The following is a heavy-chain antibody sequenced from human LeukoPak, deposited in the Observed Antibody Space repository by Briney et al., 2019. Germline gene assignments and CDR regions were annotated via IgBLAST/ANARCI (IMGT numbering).Heavy chain of an antibody. J-gene: IGHJ5*02. CDR2: IWYDGTNK. D-gene: IGHD6-19*01. Sequence: GRSLRLSCAASGFTFSSYGMHWVRQAPGKGLEWVAVIWYDGTNKYYADSVKGRFTISRDNSKNTLYLQMNSLRAEDTAVYYCAKAAAYSSGWPWGQYNWFDPWGQGTLVTVSS. CDR3: AKAAAYSSGWPWGQYNWFDP. CDR1: GFTFSSYG. V-gene: IGHV3-33*06.